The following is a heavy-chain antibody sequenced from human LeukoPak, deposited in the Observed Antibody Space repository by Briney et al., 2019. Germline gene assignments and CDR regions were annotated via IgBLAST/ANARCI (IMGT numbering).Heavy chain of an antibody. CDR1: GFTFSSFA. Sequence: GSLRLSCAASGFTFSSFAMHWVRQAPRKGLEWLAVISHDGTYKNYRDSVQGRFTISRDKSKNTLYLQMGSLRGEDTAVYHCARGGRREASRDFDSWGQGTLVTVSS. V-gene: IGHV3-30*15. CDR2: ISHDGTYK. J-gene: IGHJ4*02. CDR3: ARGGRREASRDFDS. D-gene: IGHD3-10*01.